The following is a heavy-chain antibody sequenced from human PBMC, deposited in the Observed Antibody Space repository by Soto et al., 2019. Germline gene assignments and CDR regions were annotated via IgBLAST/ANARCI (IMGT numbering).Heavy chain of an antibody. J-gene: IGHJ6*02. CDR1: GYSFTTYG. Sequence: QVQLVQSGGEVKKPGASVKVSCKTSGYSFTTYGISWVRQAPGQGLEWMGWISGYNGNTNYAQKFQGRVTMTTDTPTSTAYMERRSLRSDDTAVYYCAREGPAPYYYYGMDVWGQGSTVAVSS. CDR3: AREGPAPYYYYGMDV. CDR2: ISGYNGNT. V-gene: IGHV1-18*01.